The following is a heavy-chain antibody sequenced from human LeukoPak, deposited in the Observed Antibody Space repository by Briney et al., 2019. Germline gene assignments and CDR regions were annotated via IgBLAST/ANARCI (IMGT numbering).Heavy chain of an antibody. CDR2: INHSGST. Sequence: SETLSLTCAVYGGSFSGYYWSWIRQPPGKGLEWIGEINHSGSTNYNPSLKSRVTISVDTSKNQFSLELSSVTAADTAVYYCARCSSDAFDIWGQGTMVTVSS. CDR1: GGSFSGYY. V-gene: IGHV4-34*01. J-gene: IGHJ3*02. D-gene: IGHD2-2*01. CDR3: ARCSSDAFDI.